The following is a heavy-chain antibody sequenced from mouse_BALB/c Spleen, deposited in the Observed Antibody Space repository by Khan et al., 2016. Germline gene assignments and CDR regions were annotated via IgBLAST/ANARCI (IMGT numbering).Heavy chain of an antibody. CDR3: ARTGGNYGYFDY. V-gene: IGHV9-4*02. CDR2: INTHSGVP. Sequence: QIQLVQSGPELKKPGETVRISCKASGYTFTTAGMQWVQKMPGKGLKWIGWINTHSGVPKYAEDFKGRFAFSLETSASTAYLQIRNLNNEDTASYFCARTGGNYGYFDYWGQGTTLTVSS. D-gene: IGHD2-1*01. J-gene: IGHJ2*01. CDR1: GYTFTTAG.